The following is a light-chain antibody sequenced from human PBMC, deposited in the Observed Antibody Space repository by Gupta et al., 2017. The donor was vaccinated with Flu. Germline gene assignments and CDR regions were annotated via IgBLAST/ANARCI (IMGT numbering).Light chain of an antibody. CDR3: GTWDDSSNNRV. CDR1: SSNIGSNY. J-gene: IGLJ2*01. CDR2: DND. V-gene: IGLV1-51*02. Sequence: QSVLTQPPSVSAAPGQRVSISCSGTSSNIGSNYVSWYQQLPGTAPKLLIYDNDKRPSGIPDRFSGSKSATSATMGITGLQTGDEADYYCGTWDDSSNNRVFGGGTKVTVL.